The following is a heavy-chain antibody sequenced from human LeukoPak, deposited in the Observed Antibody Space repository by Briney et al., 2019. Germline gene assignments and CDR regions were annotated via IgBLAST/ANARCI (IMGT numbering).Heavy chain of an antibody. D-gene: IGHD2-2*02. CDR3: ARGRFRYCSSTSCYKWFDP. CDR1: GYSISSGYY. CDR2: IYHSGST. Sequence: SETLSLTCAVSGYSISSGYYWGWIRQPPGKGLEWIGSIYHSGSTYYNPSLKSRVTISVDTSKNQFSLKLSSVTAADTAVYYCARGRFRYCSSTSCYKWFDPWGQGTLVTVSS. V-gene: IGHV4-38-2*01. J-gene: IGHJ5*02.